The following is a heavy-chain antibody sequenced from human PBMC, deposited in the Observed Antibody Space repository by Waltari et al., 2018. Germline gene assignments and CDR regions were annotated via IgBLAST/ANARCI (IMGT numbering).Heavy chain of an antibody. CDR1: GFNFDDYA. Sequence: EVQLVESGGGLVQPGRSLKLSCAASGFNFDDYAMHWVRQIPGKGLEWVSGISWNGGNIGYADSEKGRFTISRDNAENSLYLQMNSLTDDDTALYYCAKDRRQQPVYWFLDLWGRGTLVAVSS. D-gene: IGHD6-13*01. CDR3: AKDRRQQPVYWFLDL. V-gene: IGHV3-9*01. CDR2: ISWNGGNI. J-gene: IGHJ2*01.